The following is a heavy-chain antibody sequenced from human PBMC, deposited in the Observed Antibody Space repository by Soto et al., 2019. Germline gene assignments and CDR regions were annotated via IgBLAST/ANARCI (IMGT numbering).Heavy chain of an antibody. J-gene: IGHJ4*02. Sequence: EVQLVESGGGLVQPGGSLRLSCAASGFTFSSYAMHWVRQAPGKGLEYVSGISRNGGSTYYANSVKGRFTISRDNSKSTLYLQVGSLRAEDMAVYYGARSGLPFDYCGQGTLVTVSS. V-gene: IGHV3-64*01. CDR3: ARSGLPFDY. CDR2: ISRNGGST. CDR1: GFTFSSYA. D-gene: IGHD2-21*02.